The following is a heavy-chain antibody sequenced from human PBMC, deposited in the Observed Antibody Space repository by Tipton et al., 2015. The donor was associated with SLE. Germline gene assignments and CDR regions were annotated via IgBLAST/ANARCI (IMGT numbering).Heavy chain of an antibody. D-gene: IGHD2-15*01. CDR1: GGSISSYY. J-gene: IGHJ5*02. CDR2: IYYSGST. CDR3: ARIRWDALLGGRFDP. V-gene: IGHV4-59*12. Sequence: LRLSCTVSGGSISSYYWSWIRQPPGKGLEWIGSIYYSGSTYYNPSLKSRVTISVDTSKNQFSLKLSSVTAADTAVYYCARIRWDALLGGRFDPWGQGTLVTVSS.